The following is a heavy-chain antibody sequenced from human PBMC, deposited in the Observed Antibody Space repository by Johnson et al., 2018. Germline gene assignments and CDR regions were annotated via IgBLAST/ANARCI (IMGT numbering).Heavy chain of an antibody. CDR3: ARADTGARYMDV. V-gene: IGHV3-23*01. D-gene: IGHD1-14*01. CDR2: IRVTGETT. Sequence: VQSGGSLRLXCTASGFXFSNSVMNWVRQAPGKGLEWVSVIRVTGETTYYAESVKGRFTIPRDKSKNTRYLQMNSLRAGDPAVYYCARADTGARYMDVWGQGTTVTVS. CDR1: GFXFSNSV. J-gene: IGHJ6*03.